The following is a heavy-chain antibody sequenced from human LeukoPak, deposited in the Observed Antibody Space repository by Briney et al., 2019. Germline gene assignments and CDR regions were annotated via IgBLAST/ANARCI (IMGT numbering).Heavy chain of an antibody. Sequence: GEPLTLSCAASGFTLSRYPMSWVRQAPGKGLEWVSDISDSGGSTYYAHREKRGFTISSDYYKNALYLQMNSLRAEDTAVYYCAKAVWDTAAAGPHHPDYWGQGTLVTVSS. J-gene: IGHJ4*02. V-gene: IGHV3-23*01. CDR2: ISDSGGST. CDR3: AKAVWDTAAAGPHHPDY. CDR1: GFTLSRYP. D-gene: IGHD6-13*01.